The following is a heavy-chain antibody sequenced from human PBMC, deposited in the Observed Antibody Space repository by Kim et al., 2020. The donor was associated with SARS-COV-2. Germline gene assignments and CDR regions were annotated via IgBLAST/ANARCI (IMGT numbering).Heavy chain of an antibody. CDR1: GYSISSGYY. Sequence: SETLSLTCTVSGYSISSGYYWGWIRQPPGKGLEWIGSIYHSGSTYYNPSLKSRVTISVDTSKNQFSLKLSSVTAADTAVYYCARGERSSGGYDHWGEGTL. D-gene: IGHD6-19*01. J-gene: IGHJ5*02. CDR3: ARGERSSGGYDH. V-gene: IGHV4-38-2*02. CDR2: IYHSGST.